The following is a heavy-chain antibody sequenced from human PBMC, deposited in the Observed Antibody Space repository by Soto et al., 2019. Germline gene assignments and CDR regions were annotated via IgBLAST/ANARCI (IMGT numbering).Heavy chain of an antibody. CDR3: AKSPYYGSGSGKADMGY. J-gene: IGHJ1*01. CDR1: GFTFSSYA. D-gene: IGHD3-10*01. Sequence: GGSLRLSCAASGFTFSSYAMSWDRPAPGKRLEWVSAISGSGGSAYYADSVKGRFTISRDNSKNTLYLQMNSLRAEDTAVYYCAKSPYYGSGSGKADMGYWGQGTLVTVSS. V-gene: IGHV3-23*01. CDR2: ISGSGGSA.